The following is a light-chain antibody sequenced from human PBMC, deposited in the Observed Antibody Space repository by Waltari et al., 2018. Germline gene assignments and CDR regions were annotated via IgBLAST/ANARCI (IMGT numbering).Light chain of an antibody. CDR2: AAS. Sequence: AIQMTQSPSSLSASVGDRITITCRASQGIRNDLGWYQQKPGKAPTLLIYAASSVQSGVPSRFSGSGSGTDFTLTISSLQPEDFATYYCLQDYNYPHTFGQGTKVEIK. V-gene: IGKV1-6*01. CDR1: QGIRND. CDR3: LQDYNYPHT. J-gene: IGKJ1*01.